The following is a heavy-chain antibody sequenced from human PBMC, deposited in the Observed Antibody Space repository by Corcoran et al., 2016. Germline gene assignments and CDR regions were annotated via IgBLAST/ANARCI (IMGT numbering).Heavy chain of an antibody. CDR2: ITAVNAVT. CDR1: GYTFTDYA. D-gene: IGHD3-3*01. CDR3: ARWNGFSRGFDY. V-gene: IGHV1-3*01. Sequence: QVQLVQSGAEVKKPGASVKVSCKASGYTFTDYAVNWVRQATGQRLEWLGWITAVNAVTKYEQRFQGRFTITRDASATTVHMELSGLTSEDTAVYYCARWNGFSRGFDYWGQGTLVTVSS. J-gene: IGHJ4*02.